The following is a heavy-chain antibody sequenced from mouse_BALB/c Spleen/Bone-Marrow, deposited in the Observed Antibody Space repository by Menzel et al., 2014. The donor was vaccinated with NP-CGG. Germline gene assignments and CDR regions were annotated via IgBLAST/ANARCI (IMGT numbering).Heavy chain of an antibody. CDR1: VYSIICLL. CDR3: ARSGDYDGFAY. J-gene: IGHJ3*01. D-gene: IGHD2-4*01. CDR2: INPYNGYS. Sequence: GTDVVWRGASEARSFKESVYSIICLLINWLMHGQGKTLSWIGRINPYNGYSFYNQKFKGKATLTVDKSSSTAHMELRSLASEDSAVYYCARSGDYDGFAYWAQGPLVNVPA. V-gene: IGHV1-20*02.